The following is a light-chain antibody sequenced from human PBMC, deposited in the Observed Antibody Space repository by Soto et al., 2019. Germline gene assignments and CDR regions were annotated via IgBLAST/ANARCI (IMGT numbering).Light chain of an antibody. CDR3: QVWDSSSDHPVV. CDR2: DDS. V-gene: IGLV3-21*02. J-gene: IGLJ2*01. CDR1: NIGSKS. Sequence: SYELTQPPSVSVAPGQTARITCGGTNIGSKSVHWYQQKPGQAPVLVVYDDSDRPSGIPERFSGSNSGNTATLTISRVEAGDEADYDCQVWDSSSDHPVVFGGGTKVTVL.